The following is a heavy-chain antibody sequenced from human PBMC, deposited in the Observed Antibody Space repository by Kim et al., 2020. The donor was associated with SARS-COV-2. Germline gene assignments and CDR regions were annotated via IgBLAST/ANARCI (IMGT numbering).Heavy chain of an antibody. Sequence: GGSLRLSCAASGFTFSTYSMNWVRQAPGKGLEWVSASSYNDDCNNYADSVEGRFAISRDDSKNMLFLQMNSLRDEDTAVYYCVPAWSWFFDVWGQGTLVTVSS. V-gene: IGHV3-23*01. J-gene: IGHJ4*02. CDR1: GFTFSTYS. D-gene: IGHD6-13*01. CDR3: VPAWSWFFDV. CDR2: SSYNDDCN.